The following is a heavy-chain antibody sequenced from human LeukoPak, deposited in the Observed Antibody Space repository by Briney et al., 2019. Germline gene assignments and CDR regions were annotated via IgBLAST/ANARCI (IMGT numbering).Heavy chain of an antibody. CDR3: ARLQPYDSSGRGFDY. CDR2: IYYSGST. J-gene: IGHJ4*02. D-gene: IGHD3-22*01. V-gene: IGHV4-59*12. CDR1: GGSISSYY. Sequence: ASETLSLTCTVSGGSISSYYWSWIRQPPGKGLEWIGYIYYSGSTNYNPSLKSRVTISVDTSKNQFSLKLSSVTAADTAVYYCARLQPYDSSGRGFDYWGQGTLVTVSS.